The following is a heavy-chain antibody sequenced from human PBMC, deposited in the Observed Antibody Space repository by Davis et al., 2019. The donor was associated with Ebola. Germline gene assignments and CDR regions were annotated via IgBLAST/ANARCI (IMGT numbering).Heavy chain of an antibody. D-gene: IGHD3-10*01. CDR3: ARITMVRGIMELDY. Sequence: ASVKVSCKASGYAFTSYAMNWVRQAPGQGLEWMGWINTNTGNPTYAQGFRGRFVLSLDTSVSTAYLQISSLKAEDTAVYYCARITMVRGIMELDYWGQGTLVTVSS. V-gene: IGHV7-4-1*02. CDR1: GYAFTSYA. J-gene: IGHJ4*02. CDR2: INTNTGNP.